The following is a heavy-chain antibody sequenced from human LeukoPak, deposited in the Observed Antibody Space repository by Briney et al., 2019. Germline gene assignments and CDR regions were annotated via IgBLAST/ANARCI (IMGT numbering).Heavy chain of an antibody. Sequence: PGGSLRLSCAASGFTFSSYAMHWVRQAPGKGLEWVAVISYDRSNKYYADSVKGRFTISRDNSKNTLYLQMNSLRAEDTAVYYCARGVYDWTHYYYYGMDVWGQGTTVTVSS. CDR1: GFTFSSYA. CDR3: ARGVYDWTHYYYYGMDV. CDR2: ISYDRSNK. D-gene: IGHD5/OR15-5a*01. J-gene: IGHJ6*02. V-gene: IGHV3-30-3*01.